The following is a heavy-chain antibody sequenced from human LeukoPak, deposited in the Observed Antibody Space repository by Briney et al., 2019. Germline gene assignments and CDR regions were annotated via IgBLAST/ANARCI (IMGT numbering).Heavy chain of an antibody. CDR3: AKIAAAFDY. J-gene: IGHJ4*02. D-gene: IGHD6-13*01. CDR1: GFTFSSYG. V-gene: IGHV3-30*18. Sequence: GGSLRLSCAASGFTFSSYGMHWVRQAPGKGLEWVAVISYDGSNKYYADSVKGRFTISRDNSKSTLYLQMNSLRAEDTAVYYCAKIAAAFDYWGQGTLVTVSS. CDR2: ISYDGSNK.